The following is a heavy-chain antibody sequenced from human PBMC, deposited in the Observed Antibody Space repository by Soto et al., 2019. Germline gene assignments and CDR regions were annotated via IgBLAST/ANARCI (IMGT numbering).Heavy chain of an antibody. CDR1: GGSISSYY. CDR3: ARAGYSSGWRSNWFDP. J-gene: IGHJ5*02. Sequence: SETLSLTXTVSGGSISSYYWSWIRQPPGKGLEWIGYIYYSGSTNYNPSLKSRVTISVDTSKNQFSLKLSSVTAADTTVYYCARAGYSSGWRSNWFDPWGQGTLVTVSS. CDR2: IYYSGST. D-gene: IGHD6-19*01. V-gene: IGHV4-59*01.